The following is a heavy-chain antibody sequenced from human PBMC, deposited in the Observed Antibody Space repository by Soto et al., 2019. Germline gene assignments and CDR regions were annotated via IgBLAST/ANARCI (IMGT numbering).Heavy chain of an antibody. V-gene: IGHV3-53*01. CDR2: IYSGGNT. D-gene: IGHD5-12*01. CDR1: GFTVISTY. Sequence: LRLSFAASGFTVISTYMSWVRQAPGKGLEWVSVIYSGGNTYYGDSVKGRFSISRDNSKNTLYLQMNSLRAEDTAVYYCARIPRRDGYNLYGMDVWGQGTTVTVSS. J-gene: IGHJ6*02. CDR3: ARIPRRDGYNLYGMDV.